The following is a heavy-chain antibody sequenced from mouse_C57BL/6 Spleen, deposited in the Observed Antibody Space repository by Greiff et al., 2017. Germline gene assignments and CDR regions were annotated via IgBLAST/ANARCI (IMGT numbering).Heavy chain of an antibody. CDR2: IYPSDSET. CDR3: ERGPRQLSLTYAMDY. CDR1: GYTFTSYW. D-gene: IGHD3-2*02. Sequence: VQLQQPGAELVRPGSSVKLSCKASGYTFTSYWMDWVKQRPGQGLEWIGNIYPSDSETHYNQKFKDKATLTVYKSSSKASMHLSSQTSEDYAVYYCERGPRQLSLTYAMDYWGQGTSVTVSS. V-gene: IGHV1-61*01. J-gene: IGHJ4*01.